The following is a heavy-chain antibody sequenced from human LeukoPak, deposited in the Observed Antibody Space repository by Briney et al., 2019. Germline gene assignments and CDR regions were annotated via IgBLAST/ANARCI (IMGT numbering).Heavy chain of an antibody. J-gene: IGHJ4*02. CDR2: IAWNDDK. Sequence: SGPTLMHPTPTLTLTCTFSGFTLSTSAVAVGWIRHPPGKALDGLALIAWNDDKRYSPSLNSRLTTTKDTNKNQVVLTMTNMDPVDTATYYCAHRPATGNYYFDCWGQGTLVAVSS. CDR1: GFTLSTSAVA. CDR3: AHRPATGNYYFDC. D-gene: IGHD6-25*01. V-gene: IGHV2-5*01.